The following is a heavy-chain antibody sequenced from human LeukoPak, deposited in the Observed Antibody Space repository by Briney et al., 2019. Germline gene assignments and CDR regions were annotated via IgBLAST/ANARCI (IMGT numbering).Heavy chain of an antibody. Sequence: GRSLRLSCAASGFXFSSYAIHWVRQAPGKGLEWVALISYDGSGQYYTESVKGRFTISRDNSKNTLYLQVNSLRVEDTAVYYCARANRPFHTSGWYKDYWGQGTLVTVSS. D-gene: IGHD6-19*01. CDR1: GFXFSSYA. J-gene: IGHJ4*02. CDR3: ARANRPFHTSGWYKDY. V-gene: IGHV3-30-3*01. CDR2: ISYDGSGQ.